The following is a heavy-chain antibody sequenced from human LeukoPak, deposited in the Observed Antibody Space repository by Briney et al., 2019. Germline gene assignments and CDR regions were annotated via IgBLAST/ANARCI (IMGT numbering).Heavy chain of an antibody. V-gene: IGHV4-59*08. CDR2: VHFTGST. D-gene: IGHD3-10*01. CDR1: NGSISNDY. J-gene: IGHJ4*02. CDR3: ARHRGASFDS. Sequence: SETLSLTCTVSNGSISNDYWSWIRQPPGRGLKWIGYVHFTGSTNYNPSFKSRVTISLDMSKTQFSLNLSSVTATDTAVYYCARHRGASFDSWGQGTLVSVSS.